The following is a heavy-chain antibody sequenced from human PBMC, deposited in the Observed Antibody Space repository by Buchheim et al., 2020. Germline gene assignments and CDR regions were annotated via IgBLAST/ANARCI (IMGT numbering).Heavy chain of an antibody. CDR1: GFTFSSYG. D-gene: IGHD3-10*01. Sequence: QVQLVESGGVVAQSGRPLRLLCAASGFTFSSYGIHWVREAPGEGLEWVSFLWYVGSNKYSADCVERRFTISRDNSKLTLYLQMNSLRAEDTAVYYCAKDVYGSGSYYNVPPYYYYGMDVWGQGTT. CDR3: AKDVYGSGSYYNVPPYYYYGMDV. V-gene: IGHV3-30*02. J-gene: IGHJ6*02. CDR2: LWYVGSNK.